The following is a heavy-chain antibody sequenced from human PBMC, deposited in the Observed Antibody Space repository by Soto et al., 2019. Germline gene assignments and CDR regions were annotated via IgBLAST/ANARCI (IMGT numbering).Heavy chain of an antibody. CDR3: ARVHGGFLGGSGYRYYYYMDV. D-gene: IGHD3-3*01. J-gene: IGHJ6*03. CDR1: GGSISSYY. CDR2: IYYSGST. V-gene: IGHV4-59*01. Sequence: SETLSLTCTVSGGSISSYYWSWIRQPPGKGLEWIGYIYYSGSTNYNPSLKSRVTISVDTSKNQFSLKLSSVTAADTAVYYCARVHGGFLGGSGYRYYYYMDVWGKGTTVTVSS.